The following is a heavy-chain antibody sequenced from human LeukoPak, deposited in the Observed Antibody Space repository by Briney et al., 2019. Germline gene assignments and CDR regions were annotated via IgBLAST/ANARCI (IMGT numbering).Heavy chain of an antibody. CDR2: ISGNGVAT. D-gene: IGHD2-2*01. CDR3: ARDASDIVVVPAAVGPFDP. Sequence: GGSLRLSCAGSGFTFSKYAMSWVRRTPRKGLEYVSIISGNGVATHYAASVKGRFSISRDNSQNTLYLEMGSLSADDMAVYYCARDASDIVVVPAAVGPFDPWGQGTLVTVSS. CDR1: GFTFSKYA. V-gene: IGHV3-64*02. J-gene: IGHJ5*02.